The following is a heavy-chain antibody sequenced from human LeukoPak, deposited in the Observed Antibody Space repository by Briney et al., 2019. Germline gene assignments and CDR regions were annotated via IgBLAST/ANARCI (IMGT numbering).Heavy chain of an antibody. CDR2: ISGDGGST. CDR3: AARFRDGLDI. Sequence: GGFLRLSCAASGFPFSSSWVHWVRQAPGKGLVWVSRISGDGGSTEYADSVKGRFAISRNNAKNTLYLQMNSLRAEDTAVYYCAARFRDGLDIWGQGTMVTVSS. J-gene: IGHJ3*02. V-gene: IGHV3-74*01. CDR1: GFPFSSSW.